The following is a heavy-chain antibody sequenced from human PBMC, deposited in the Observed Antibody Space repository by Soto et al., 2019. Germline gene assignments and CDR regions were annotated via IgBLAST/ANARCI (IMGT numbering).Heavy chain of an antibody. V-gene: IGHV1-18*01. CDR2: ISAYNGNT. J-gene: IGHJ4*02. D-gene: IGHD2-2*01. Sequence: QVNLVQSGAEVKKPGASVKVSCKASGFTFTSHGISWVRQAPGQGLEWMGWISAYNGNTDYVQNLQDRVTMTTDTSTSTAYMELRSLRSDDTAVYYCARDLGGSTRYYFEYWGQGTLVTVSS. CDR3: ARDLGGSTRYYFEY. CDR1: GFTFTSHG.